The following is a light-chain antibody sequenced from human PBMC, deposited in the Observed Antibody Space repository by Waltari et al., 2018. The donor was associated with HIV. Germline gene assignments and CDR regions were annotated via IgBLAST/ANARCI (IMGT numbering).Light chain of an antibody. CDR3: ASWDDRLSHWV. V-gene: IGLV1-47*02. J-gene: IGLJ3*02. CDR2: SND. Sequence: QSVLTQPPSASKTPGPSVRMPCSGTDSNVGNNFVSWFQQVPGGAPKLVIYSNDRRPSGVPDRFSAAKSGSSASLAISGLQSDDEADYFCASWDDRLSHWVFGGGTKLTV. CDR1: DSNVGNNF.